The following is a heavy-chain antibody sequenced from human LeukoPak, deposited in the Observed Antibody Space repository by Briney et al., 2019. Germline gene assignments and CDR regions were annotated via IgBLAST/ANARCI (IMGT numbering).Heavy chain of an antibody. CDR3: ARTPYDSSGYYWVDY. CDR2: INSEGSST. CDR1: GFTFSGHW. V-gene: IGHV3-74*01. Sequence: GGSLRLSCAASGFTFSGHWMYWVRQAPGKGLVWVSRINSEGSSTAYAAFVKGRFTISRDNAKNTLFLQMNSLRVEDTAVYHCARTPYDSSGYYWVDYWGQGTLVTVSS. J-gene: IGHJ4*02. D-gene: IGHD3-22*01.